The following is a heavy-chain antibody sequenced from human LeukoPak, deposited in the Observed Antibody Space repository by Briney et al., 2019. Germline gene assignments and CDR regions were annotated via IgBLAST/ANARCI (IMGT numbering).Heavy chain of an antibody. D-gene: IGHD3-10*01. CDR3: AKDVNVGGDYFDY. V-gene: IGHV3-7*01. Sequence: GGSLRLSCAASGFTFSSYWMSWVRQAPGKGLEWVANIKQDGSEKYYVDSVKGRFTISRDNAKNSLYLQMNSLRVEDTAVYYCAKDVNVGGDYFDYWGQGTLVTVSS. CDR2: IKQDGSEK. J-gene: IGHJ4*02. CDR1: GFTFSSYW.